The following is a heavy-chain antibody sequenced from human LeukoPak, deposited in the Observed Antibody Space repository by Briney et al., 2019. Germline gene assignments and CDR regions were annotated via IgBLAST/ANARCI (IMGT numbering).Heavy chain of an antibody. D-gene: IGHD4-23*01. CDR1: GYSIRSGFY. CDR3: ARAGVTSLNFVDY. V-gene: IGHV4-38-2*02. Sequence: SETLSLTCTVSGYSIRSGFYCGWIRQPPGKGLECIGSIYHSGSTYYNPSPTTRVTISLDTSKHQFSLSLSSVTAADTAMYYCARAGVTSLNFVDYWGQGTLVTVSS. CDR2: IYHSGST. J-gene: IGHJ4*02.